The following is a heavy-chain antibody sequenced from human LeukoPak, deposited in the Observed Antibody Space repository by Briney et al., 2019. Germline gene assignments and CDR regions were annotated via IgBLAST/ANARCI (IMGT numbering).Heavy chain of an antibody. V-gene: IGHV4-59*08. J-gene: IGHJ5*02. CDR3: ARHFGSGFDRWFDP. CDR1: GGSIGTYY. Sequence: SETLSLTCTVSGGSIGTYYWSWIRQPPGKGLEWIGYISYSGNTNYNPSLKSRVTISIDTSKNQFSLKLNSVTAADTAVYYCARHFGSGFDRWFDPWGQGSLVTVSA. CDR2: ISYSGNT. D-gene: IGHD5-12*01.